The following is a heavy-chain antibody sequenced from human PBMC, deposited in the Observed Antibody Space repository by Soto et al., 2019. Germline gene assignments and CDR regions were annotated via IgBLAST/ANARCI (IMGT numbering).Heavy chain of an antibody. Sequence: ASVKVSCKASGYTFSGFYMHWVRQAPGQGLEWMGWINPYSGNTNYAQKLQGRVTMTTDTSTSTAYMELRSLRSDDTAVYYCAREGVGATPPAFDYWGQGTLVTVSS. CDR1: GYTFSGFY. CDR2: INPYSGNT. CDR3: AREGVGATPPAFDY. D-gene: IGHD1-26*01. J-gene: IGHJ4*02. V-gene: IGHV1-18*01.